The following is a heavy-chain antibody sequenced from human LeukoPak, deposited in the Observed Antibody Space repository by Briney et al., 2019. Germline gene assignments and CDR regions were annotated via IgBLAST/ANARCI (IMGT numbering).Heavy chain of an antibody. CDR1: GGSISSSSYY. J-gene: IGHJ4*02. D-gene: IGHD1-26*01. V-gene: IGHV4-39*07. CDR3: IGGSYSFDY. CDR2: IYYSGST. Sequence: SETLSLTCTVSGGSISSSSYYWGWIRQPPGKGLEWIESIYYSGSTYYNPSLKSRVTISVDTSKNQFSLKLSSVTAADTAVYYCIGGSYSFDYWGQGTLVTVSS.